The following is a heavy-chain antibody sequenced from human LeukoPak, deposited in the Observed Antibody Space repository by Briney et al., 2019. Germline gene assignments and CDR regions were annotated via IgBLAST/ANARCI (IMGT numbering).Heavy chain of an antibody. CDR3: AREGYLPYYFDY. CDR2: IYYSGST. J-gene: IGHJ4*02. Sequence: PSETLSLTCTVSGGSISSYYRSWIRQPPGKGLEWIGYIYYSGSTNYNPSLKSRVTISVDTSKNQFSLNLSSVTAADTAVYYCAREGYLPYYFDYWGQGTLVTVSS. D-gene: IGHD6-13*01. V-gene: IGHV4-59*01. CDR1: GGSISSYY.